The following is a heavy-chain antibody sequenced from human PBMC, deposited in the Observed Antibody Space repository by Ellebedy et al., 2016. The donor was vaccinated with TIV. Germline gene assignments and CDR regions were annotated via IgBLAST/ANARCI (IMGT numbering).Heavy chain of an antibody. CDR2: ISWDGGST. J-gene: IGHJ4*02. V-gene: IGHV3-43*01. D-gene: IGHD3-16*01. CDR3: AKDRGGGVAIDY. CDR1: GFTFDDYT. Sequence: GESLKISCAAPGFTFDDYTMHWARQAPGKGLEWVSLISWDGGSTYYADSVKGRFTISRDNSKNSLYLQMNSLRTEDTALYYCAKDRGGGVAIDYWGQGTLVTVSS.